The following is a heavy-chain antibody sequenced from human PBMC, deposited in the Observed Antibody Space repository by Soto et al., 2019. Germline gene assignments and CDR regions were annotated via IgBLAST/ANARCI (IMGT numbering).Heavy chain of an antibody. V-gene: IGHV3-21*01. CDR2: ISSSSSYI. CDR3: ATDWSHDAFDI. Sequence: PGGSLRLSCAASGFTFSSYSMNWVSQAPGKGLEWVSSISSSSSYIYYADSVKGRFTISRDNAKNSLYLQMNSLRAEDTAVYYCATDWSHDAFDIWGQGTMVTVSS. J-gene: IGHJ3*02. D-gene: IGHD3-9*01. CDR1: GFTFSSYS.